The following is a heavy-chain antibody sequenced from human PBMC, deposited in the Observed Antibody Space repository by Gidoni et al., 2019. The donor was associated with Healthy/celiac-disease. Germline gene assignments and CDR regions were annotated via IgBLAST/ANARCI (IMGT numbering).Heavy chain of an antibody. D-gene: IGHD6-19*01. Sequence: QVQLVESGGGLVQPGRSLSLSCAASGFTFTRYALHWVRQAPGKGLEWVAVISYDGSKKYYADSVKGRFTISRDNSKNTLYLQMNSLRAEDTAVYYCARAPIWVAVAGTVPYYYYGMDVWGQGTTVTVSS. V-gene: IGHV3-30-3*01. CDR3: ARAPIWVAVAGTVPYYYYGMDV. CDR2: ISYDGSKK. CDR1: GFTFTRYA. J-gene: IGHJ6*02.